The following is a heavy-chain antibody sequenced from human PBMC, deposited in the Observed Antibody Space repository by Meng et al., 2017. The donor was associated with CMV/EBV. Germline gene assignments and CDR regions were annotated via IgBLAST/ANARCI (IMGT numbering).Heavy chain of an antibody. CDR2: INHSGST. V-gene: IGHV4-34*01. CDR3: ARGGNWFDP. CDR1: GGSFSGYY. Sequence: QGRVQQWGAGLLKPTETLSLTCAVYGGSFSGYYWSWIRQPPGKGLEWIGEINHSGSTNYNPSLKSRVTISVDTSKNQFSLKLSSVTAADTAVYYCARGGNWFDPWGQGTLVTVSS. J-gene: IGHJ5*02.